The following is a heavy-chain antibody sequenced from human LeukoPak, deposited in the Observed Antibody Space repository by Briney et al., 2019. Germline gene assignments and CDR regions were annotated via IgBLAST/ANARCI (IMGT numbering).Heavy chain of an antibody. D-gene: IGHD4-17*01. CDR2: ISSSGSTI. J-gene: IGHJ4*02. Sequence: GGSLRLSCAASGFTFSSYEMYWVRQAPGKGLEWVSYISSSGSTIYYADSVKGRFTISRDNAKNSLYLQMNSLRAEDTAVYYCARRRMTTVTNSPVDYWGQGTLVTVSS. CDR1: GFTFSSYE. V-gene: IGHV3-48*03. CDR3: ARRRMTTVTNSPVDY.